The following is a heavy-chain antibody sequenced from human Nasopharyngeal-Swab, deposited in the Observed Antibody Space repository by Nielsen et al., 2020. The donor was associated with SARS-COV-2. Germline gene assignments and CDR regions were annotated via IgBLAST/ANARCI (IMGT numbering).Heavy chain of an antibody. CDR3: ATSPPTVVNWFDP. J-gene: IGHJ5*02. Sequence: GESLKISCKGSGYSFTSYWISWVRQMPGKGLEWMGRIDPSDSYTNYSPSSQGHVTISADKSISTAYLQWSSLKASDTAMYYCATSPPTVVNWFDPWGQGTLVTVSS. CDR2: IDPSDSYT. CDR1: GYSFTSYW. V-gene: IGHV5-10-1*01. D-gene: IGHD4-23*01.